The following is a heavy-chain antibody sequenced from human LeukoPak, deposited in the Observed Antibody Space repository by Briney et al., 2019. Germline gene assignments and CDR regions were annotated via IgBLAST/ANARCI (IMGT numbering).Heavy chain of an antibody. CDR1: GGTFSSYA. CDR2: IIPIFGTA. D-gene: IGHD2-2*02. CDR3: ARDCSSTSCYNNDAFDI. V-gene: IGHV1-69*13. Sequence: ASVKVSCKASGGTFSSYAISWVRQAPGQGLEWMGGIIPIFGTANYAQKFQGRVTITADESTSTAYMELSSLRSEDTAVYYCARDCSSTSCYNNDAFDIWGQGTMVTVSS. J-gene: IGHJ3*02.